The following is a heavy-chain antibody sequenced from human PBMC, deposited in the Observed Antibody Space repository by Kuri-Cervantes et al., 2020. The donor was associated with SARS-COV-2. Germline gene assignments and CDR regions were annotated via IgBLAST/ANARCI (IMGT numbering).Heavy chain of an antibody. V-gene: IGHV3-48*04. CDR2: ISSSSSTI. J-gene: IGHJ4*02. CDR3: AREPPTHTSIAVPTDY. CDR1: GFTFSSYS. Sequence: GGSLRLSCAASGFTFSSYSMNWVRQAPGKGLEWVSNISSSSSTIYYADSVKGRFTISRDNAKNSLYLQMNSLRAEDTAVYYCAREPPTHTSIAVPTDYWGQGTLVTVSS. D-gene: IGHD6-6*01.